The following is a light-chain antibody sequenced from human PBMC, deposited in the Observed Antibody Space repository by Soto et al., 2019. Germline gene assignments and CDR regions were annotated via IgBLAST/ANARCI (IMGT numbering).Light chain of an antibody. CDR2: GAS. CDR1: QSVSSSY. CDR3: QQYGSSPLT. Sequence: EIVLTQSPGTLSLSPGERVTISCRASQSVSSSYLAWYQRKPGQAPRLLIYGASSRATGIPDRFSGSGSGTDFTLTISRAETDDVAVYYCQQYGSSPLTFGGGTKVEIK. V-gene: IGKV3-20*01. J-gene: IGKJ4*01.